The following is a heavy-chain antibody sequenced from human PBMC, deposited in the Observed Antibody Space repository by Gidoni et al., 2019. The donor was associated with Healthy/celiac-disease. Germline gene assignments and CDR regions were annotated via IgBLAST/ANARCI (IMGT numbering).Heavy chain of an antibody. CDR3: ASGPGWKGSSWYRLDY. J-gene: IGHJ4*02. V-gene: IGHV5-10-1*03. Sequence: EVQLVQSGAEVKKPGESLRISCKGPGYSFTSYWISWVRQMPGKGLEWMGRIDPSDSYTNYSPSFQGHVTISADKSISTAYLQWSSLKASDTAMYYCASGPGWKGSSWYRLDYWGQGTLVTVSS. D-gene: IGHD6-13*01. CDR1: GYSFTSYW. CDR2: IDPSDSYT.